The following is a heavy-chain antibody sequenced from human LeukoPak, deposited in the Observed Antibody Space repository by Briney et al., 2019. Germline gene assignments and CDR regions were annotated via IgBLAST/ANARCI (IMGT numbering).Heavy chain of an antibody. J-gene: IGHJ3*02. D-gene: IGHD1-7*01. Sequence: GGSLRLSCAASGFTFSSYWMSWVRQAPGKGLEWVANIKQDGSEKYYVDSVKGRFTISRDNAKNSLYLQMNSLRAEDTAVYYCARGGTGTMRGAFDIWGRGTMVTVSS. CDR3: ARGGTGTMRGAFDI. CDR2: IKQDGSEK. CDR1: GFTFSSYW. V-gene: IGHV3-7*01.